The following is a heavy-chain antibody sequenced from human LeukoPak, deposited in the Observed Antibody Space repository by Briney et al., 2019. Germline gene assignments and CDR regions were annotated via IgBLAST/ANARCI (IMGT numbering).Heavy chain of an antibody. CDR2: INWNGGST. V-gene: IGHV3-20*04. CDR1: GFTYDDYG. Sequence: GGSLRLSCAASGFTYDDYGMSWVRQAPGKGLEWVSGINWNGGSTGYADSVKGRFTLSRDNAKNSLYLQMNSRRAEDTAVYYCAKLKGGCSGGSCYALNWGQGTLVTVSS. D-gene: IGHD2-15*01. J-gene: IGHJ4*02. CDR3: AKLKGGCSGGSCYALN.